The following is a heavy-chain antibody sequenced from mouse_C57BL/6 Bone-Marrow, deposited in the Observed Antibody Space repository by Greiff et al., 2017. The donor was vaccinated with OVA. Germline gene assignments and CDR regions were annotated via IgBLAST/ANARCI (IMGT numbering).Heavy chain of an antibody. D-gene: IGHD1-1*01. J-gene: IGHJ4*01. CDR3: ARDLIYYGSSYAMDY. CDR1: GFTFSSYA. Sequence: DVQLVESGGGLVKPGGSLKLSCAASGFTFSSYAMSWVRQTPEKRLEWVATISDGGSYTYYPDNVKGRFTISRDNAKNNLYLQMSHLKSEDTAMYYCARDLIYYGSSYAMDYWGQGTSVTVSS. V-gene: IGHV5-4*01. CDR2: ISDGGSYT.